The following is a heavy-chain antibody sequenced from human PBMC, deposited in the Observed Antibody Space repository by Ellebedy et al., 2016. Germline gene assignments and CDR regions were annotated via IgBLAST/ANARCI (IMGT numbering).Heavy chain of an antibody. CDR3: ARRVLVWFGESPTYYFDY. J-gene: IGHJ4*02. CDR2: ISAYNGNT. Sequence: APVKVSCKASGYTFTSYGISWVRQAPGQGLEWMGWISAYNGNTNYAQKLQGRVTMTTDTSTSTAYMQLRSLRSDDTAVYYCARRVLVWFGESPTYYFDYWGQGTLVTVSS. CDR1: GYTFTSYG. V-gene: IGHV1-18*01. D-gene: IGHD3-10*01.